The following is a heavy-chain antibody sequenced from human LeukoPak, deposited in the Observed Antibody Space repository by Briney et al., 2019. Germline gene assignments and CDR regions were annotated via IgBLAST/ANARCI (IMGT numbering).Heavy chain of an antibody. D-gene: IGHD3-3*01. CDR3: AGDVSVFGVVSD. V-gene: IGHV4-34*01. Sequence: SETLSLTCAVYGGSFSGYYWSWIRQPPGKGLEWIGEINHSGSTNYNPSLKSRVTISVDTSKNQFSLKLSSVTAADTAVYYCAGDVSVFGVVSDWGQGTLVTVSS. CDR2: INHSGST. J-gene: IGHJ4*02. CDR1: GGSFSGYY.